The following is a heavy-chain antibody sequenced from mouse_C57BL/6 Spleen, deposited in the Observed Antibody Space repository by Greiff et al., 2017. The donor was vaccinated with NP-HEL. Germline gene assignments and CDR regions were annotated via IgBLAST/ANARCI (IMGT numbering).Heavy chain of an antibody. V-gene: IGHV1-59*01. Sequence: QVQLQQPGAELVRPGTSVKLSCKASGYTFTSYWMYWVKQRPGQGLEWIGVIDPSDSYTNYNQKFKGKATLTVDTSSSTAYMQLSSLTSEDSAVDYCEREHYYGSSPYFDVWGTGTTVTVSS. CDR1: GYTFTSYW. CDR3: EREHYYGSSPYFDV. J-gene: IGHJ1*03. D-gene: IGHD1-1*01. CDR2: IDPSDSYT.